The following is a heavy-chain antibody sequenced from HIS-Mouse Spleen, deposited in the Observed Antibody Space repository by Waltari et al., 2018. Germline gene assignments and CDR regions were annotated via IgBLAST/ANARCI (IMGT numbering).Heavy chain of an antibody. CDR1: GFTLSSYG. CDR3: ARDLELDAFDI. CDR2: INSDGSST. D-gene: IGHD1-1*01. J-gene: IGHJ3*02. Sequence: EVQLVESGGGLVQPGGSLRLSCALSGFTLSSYGMHWVRQAPGKGLVWVSRINSDGSSTSYADSVKGRFTISRDNAKNTLYLQMNSLRAEDTAVYYCARDLELDAFDIWGQGTMVTVSS. V-gene: IGHV3-74*01.